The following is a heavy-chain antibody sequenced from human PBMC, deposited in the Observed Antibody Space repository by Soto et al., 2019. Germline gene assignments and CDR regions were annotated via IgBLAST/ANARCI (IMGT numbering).Heavy chain of an antibody. J-gene: IGHJ3*02. CDR3: ARGGEQWLVDAFDI. CDR2: INHSGST. Sequence: PSETLSLTCAVYGGSFSGYYWSWIRQPPGKGLEWIGEINHSGSTNYNPSLKSRVTISVDTSKNQFSLKLNSVTAADTAVYYCARGGEQWLVDAFDIGAQGKMVTFSS. CDR1: GGSFSGYY. D-gene: IGHD6-19*01. V-gene: IGHV4-34*01.